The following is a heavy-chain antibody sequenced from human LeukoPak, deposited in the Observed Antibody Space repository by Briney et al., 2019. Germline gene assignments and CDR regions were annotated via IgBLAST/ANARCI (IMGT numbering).Heavy chain of an antibody. J-gene: IGHJ3*02. Sequence: GGSLRLSCAASGFTFSNAWASWVRQAPGKGLEWGGRIKSKAGGGTTDYAAPVKGRFTISRDDSKNTVYLQMNGLKTEDTAVYYCITAIAAAGIGGRDAFDIWGQGTMVTVSS. V-gene: IGHV3-15*01. CDR3: ITAIAAAGIGGRDAFDI. CDR1: GFTFSNAW. CDR2: IKSKAGGGTT. D-gene: IGHD6-13*01.